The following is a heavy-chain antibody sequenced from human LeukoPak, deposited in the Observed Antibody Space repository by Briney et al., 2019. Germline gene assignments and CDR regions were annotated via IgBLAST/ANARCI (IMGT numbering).Heavy chain of an antibody. J-gene: IGHJ5*02. D-gene: IGHD6-19*01. CDR3: AREAVAAPRGWFDR. CDR2: IYYSGST. V-gene: IGHV4-39*01. Sequence: SSETLSLTCTVSRVSFSSSSYYWGWIRQPPGKGLEWFGSIYYSGSTYYNPPLKSRVTISGDTSKNQFSLKLTSVTAADTAVYYCAREAVAAPRGWFDRWGQGTLVTVSS. CDR1: RVSFSSSSYY.